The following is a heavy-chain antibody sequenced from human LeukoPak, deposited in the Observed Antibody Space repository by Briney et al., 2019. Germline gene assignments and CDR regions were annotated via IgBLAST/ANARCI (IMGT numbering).Heavy chain of an antibody. Sequence: SETLSLTCAVYGGSFSGYCWGWIRQPPGKGLEWIGELTESGRTSYNPSPKSRVTIAEDTSKNQCSLKLSSVTAADTAVYYCARWSLRGCSGSPCFDYWGQGTLVTVPS. V-gene: IGHV4-34*01. CDR2: LTESGRT. J-gene: IGHJ4*02. CDR3: ARWSLRGCSGSPCFDY. D-gene: IGHD2-15*01. CDR1: GGSFSGYC.